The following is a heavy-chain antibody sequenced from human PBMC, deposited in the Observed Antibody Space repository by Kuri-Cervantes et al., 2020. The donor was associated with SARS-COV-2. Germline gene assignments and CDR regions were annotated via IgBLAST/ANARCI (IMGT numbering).Heavy chain of an antibody. CDR3: ARDLGISSDL. CDR1: GFTFSQYW. Sequence: GESLKISCAASGFTFSQYWMSWVRQAPGKGLEWVSYISSSGGTIYYADSVKGRFTISRDNAKNSLYLQMNSLRAEDTAVYYCARDLGISSDLWGRGTLVTVSS. J-gene: IGHJ2*01. D-gene: IGHD2-21*01. V-gene: IGHV3-48*03. CDR2: ISSSGGTI.